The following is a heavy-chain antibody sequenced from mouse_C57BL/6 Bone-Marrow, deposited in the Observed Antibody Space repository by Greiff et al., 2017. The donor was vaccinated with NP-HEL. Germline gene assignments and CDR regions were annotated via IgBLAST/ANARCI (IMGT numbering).Heavy chain of an antibody. J-gene: IGHJ2*01. CDR1: GYAFSSYW. V-gene: IGHV1-80*01. CDR3: ARKGRCGFCCDY. CDR2: IYPGDGDT. D-gene: IGHD1-1*02. Sequence: QVQLQQSGAELVKPGASVKISCKASGYAFSSYWMNWVKQRPGKGLEWIGQIYPGDGDTNYNGKFKGKATLTADKSSSTAYMQLSSLTSEDSAVYFCARKGRCGFCCDYWGQGTTLTVSS.